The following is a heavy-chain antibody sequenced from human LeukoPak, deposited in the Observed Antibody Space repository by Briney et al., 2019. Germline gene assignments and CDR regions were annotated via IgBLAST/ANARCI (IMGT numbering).Heavy chain of an antibody. J-gene: IGHJ4*02. D-gene: IGHD1-26*01. CDR2: VYSSGVG. V-gene: IGHV4-4*07. CDR3: ARVRGGSYYPPDY. Sequence: KSSETLSLTCTVSGGSITGYYWNWIRQPAGQGLEWLGRVYSSGVGNYNPSLTSRVTMSVDTSKNQFSLKLTSLTAADTAVYYCARVRGGSYYPPDYWGQGTLVTVSS. CDR1: GGSITGYY.